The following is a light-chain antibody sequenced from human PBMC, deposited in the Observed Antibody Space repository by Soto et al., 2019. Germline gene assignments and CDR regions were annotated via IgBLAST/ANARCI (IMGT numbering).Light chain of an antibody. CDR1: SSNIGSNT. CDR2: SDN. V-gene: IGLV1-44*01. Sequence: QSVLTQPPSASATPGQRVTISCSGSSSNIGSNTVNWYRQLPGTAPKLLIYSDNQRPSGVPDRFSGSKSGTSASLAISGLQSEDEAGYYCAAWDDSLNGVVFGGGTQLTVL. CDR3: AAWDDSLNGVV. J-gene: IGLJ2*01.